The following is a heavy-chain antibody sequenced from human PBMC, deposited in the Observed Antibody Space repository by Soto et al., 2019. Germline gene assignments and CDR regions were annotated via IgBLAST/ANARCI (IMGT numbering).Heavy chain of an antibody. CDR3: ARLTEGSYYYGMDV. CDR2: IYSSGST. Sequence: QVQLQESGPGLVKLSETLSLTCTVSGGSIRSDYWNWIRQPPGKGLEWIGYIYSSGSTNYNPSLRSRVTISVDTSKNQFSLRLTSVTAADTAVYHCARLTEGSYYYGMDVLGQGTTVTVSS. V-gene: IGHV4-59*08. D-gene: IGHD3-16*01. CDR1: GGSIRSDY. J-gene: IGHJ6*02.